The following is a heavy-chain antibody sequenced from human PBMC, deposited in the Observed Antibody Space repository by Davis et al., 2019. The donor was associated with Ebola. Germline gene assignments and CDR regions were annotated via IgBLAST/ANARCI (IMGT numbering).Heavy chain of an antibody. CDR2: VYWDGDQ. CDR1: GFSLTDIGVG. CDR3: ARRRPTEVVGSPFDY. Sequence: SGPTLVKPTQTLTLTCSFSGFSLTDIGVGVGWIRQPPGQAQEWLGIVYWDGDQRYSPSLKNRVTITGDTSQNHAVLTLTNMDPMDTATYYCARRRPTEVVGSPFDYWGQGTLVTVSA. V-gene: IGHV2-5*02. D-gene: IGHD2-15*01. J-gene: IGHJ4*02.